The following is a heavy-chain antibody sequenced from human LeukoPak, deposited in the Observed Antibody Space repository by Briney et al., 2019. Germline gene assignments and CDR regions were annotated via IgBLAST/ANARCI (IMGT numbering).Heavy chain of an antibody. J-gene: IGHJ2*01. Sequence: SETLSLTCTVSGGSISSYYWSWIRQPAGKGLEWIGRIFTSGSTNYNPSLKSRVTISVDTSKNQFSLNLSSVTAADTAVYFCAREIGRIGVVVIAWYFDLWGRGTLVTVSS. D-gene: IGHD3-22*01. CDR1: GGSISSYY. CDR3: AREIGRIGVVVIAWYFDL. CDR2: IFTSGST. V-gene: IGHV4-4*07.